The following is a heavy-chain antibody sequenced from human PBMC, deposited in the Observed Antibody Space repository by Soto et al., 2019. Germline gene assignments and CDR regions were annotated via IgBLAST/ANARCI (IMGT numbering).Heavy chain of an antibody. D-gene: IGHD6-19*01. V-gene: IGHV3-30*03. CDR3: ARGPNTAVAGRFDY. J-gene: IGHJ4*02. CDR1: GFTFSSYG. Sequence: PGGSLRLSCAASGFTFSSYGMHWVRQAPGKGLEWVAVISYDGSNKYYADSVKGRFTISRDNSKNTLYLQMNSLRAEDTAVYYCARGPNTAVAGRFDYWGQGTLVTVSS. CDR2: ISYDGSNK.